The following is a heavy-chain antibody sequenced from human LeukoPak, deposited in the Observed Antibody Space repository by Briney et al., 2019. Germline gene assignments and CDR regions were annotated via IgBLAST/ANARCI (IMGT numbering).Heavy chain of an antibody. J-gene: IGHJ5*02. CDR2: MNPNSGNT. Sequence: GASVKVSCKASGYTFTGYYMHWVRQATGQGLEWMGWMNPNSGNTGYAQKFQGRVTMTRNTSISTAYMELSSLRSEDTAVYYCARGKRRITMVRGVIYWFDPWGQGTLVTVSS. D-gene: IGHD3-10*01. CDR3: ARGKRRITMVRGVIYWFDP. V-gene: IGHV1-8*02. CDR1: GYTFTGYY.